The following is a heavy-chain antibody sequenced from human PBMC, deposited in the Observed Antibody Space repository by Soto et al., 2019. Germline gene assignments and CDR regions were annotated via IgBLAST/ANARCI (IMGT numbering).Heavy chain of an antibody. D-gene: IGHD2-15*01. V-gene: IGHV6-1*01. CDR2: IYYRSKWYN. CDR1: GDSVSSNSAA. Sequence: SQTLSLTCAISGDSVSSNSAAWNWIRQSPSRGLEWLGRIYYRSKWYNDYAVSVKSRITINPDTSKNQFSLQLNSVTPEDTAVYCCARDLLGSSFSTYYYYYGMDVWGQGTTVAVSS. J-gene: IGHJ6*02. CDR3: ARDLLGSSFSTYYYYYGMDV.